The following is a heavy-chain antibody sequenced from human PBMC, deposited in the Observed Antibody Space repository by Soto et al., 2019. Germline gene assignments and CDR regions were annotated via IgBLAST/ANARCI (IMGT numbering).Heavy chain of an antibody. CDR3: ARRHGLDIDAYY. Sequence: PSETLSLTCTVSGGSISSGDYYWRWIRQPPGKGLEWIGYIYYSGSTYYNPSLKSRVTISVDTSKNQFTPKLSSVTAADTAVYFGARRHGLDIDAYYWGQGILVTVSS. CDR2: IYYSGST. CDR1: GGSISSGDYY. V-gene: IGHV4-30-4*01. D-gene: IGHD3-10*01. J-gene: IGHJ4*02.